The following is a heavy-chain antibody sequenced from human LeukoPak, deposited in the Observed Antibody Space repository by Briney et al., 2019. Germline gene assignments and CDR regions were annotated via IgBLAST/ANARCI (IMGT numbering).Heavy chain of an antibody. CDR1: GFTFSSYS. D-gene: IGHD6-19*01. CDR2: ISSSSDYI. Sequence: GGSLRLSCAASGFTFSSYSMNWVRQAPGKGLEWVSSISSSSDYIYYADSVKGRFTISRDNAKNSLYLQMNSLRAEDTAVYYCARDPSSGWYLKGWFDPWGQGTLVTVSS. CDR3: ARDPSSGWYLKGWFDP. J-gene: IGHJ5*02. V-gene: IGHV3-21*01.